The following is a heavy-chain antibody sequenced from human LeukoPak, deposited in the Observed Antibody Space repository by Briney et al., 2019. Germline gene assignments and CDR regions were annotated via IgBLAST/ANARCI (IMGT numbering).Heavy chain of an antibody. CDR1: GFIFSHYV. V-gene: IGHV3-30-3*01. CDR3: AGDTSGYDAFDI. J-gene: IGHJ3*02. D-gene: IGHD3-22*01. Sequence: GGSLRLSCAASGFIFSHYVMHWVRRAPGKGLEWVAGISHDVSTSKFYADSVKGRFTVSRDNSKNTLFLHMNSMRPEDTAVYYGAGDTSGYDAFDIWGRETMVTVSS. CDR2: ISHDVSTSK.